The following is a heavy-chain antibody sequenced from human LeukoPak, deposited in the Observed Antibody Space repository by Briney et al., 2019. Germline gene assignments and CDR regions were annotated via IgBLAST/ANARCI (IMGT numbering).Heavy chain of an antibody. V-gene: IGHV1-69*06. CDR3: ARDPTHYYGSGSYFSPYFDY. J-gene: IGHJ4*02. Sequence: ASVKVSCKASGGTFSSYAISWVRQAPGQGLEWMGGIIPIFGTANYAQKFQGRVTITADKSTSTAYMELSSLRSEDTAVYYCARDPTHYYGSGSYFSPYFDYWGQGTLVTVSS. CDR1: GGTFSSYA. CDR2: IIPIFGTA. D-gene: IGHD3-10*01.